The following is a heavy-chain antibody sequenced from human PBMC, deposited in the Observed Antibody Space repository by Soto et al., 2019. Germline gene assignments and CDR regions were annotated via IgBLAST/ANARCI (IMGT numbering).Heavy chain of an antibody. J-gene: IGHJ4*02. D-gene: IGHD3-3*01. CDR2: INHSGGS. V-gene: IGHV4-34*01. Sequence: QLQLQQWGAGLLKPSETLSLTCAVYGGSFRGYYWSWIRQSPGKGLEWIGEINHSGGSNYNPSLKSRVTMSVDTSKSQFSLRLSSVTAADTAVYYCVRYEFWHVRPDYWGQGTLVTVSS. CDR3: VRYEFWHVRPDY. CDR1: GGSFRGYY.